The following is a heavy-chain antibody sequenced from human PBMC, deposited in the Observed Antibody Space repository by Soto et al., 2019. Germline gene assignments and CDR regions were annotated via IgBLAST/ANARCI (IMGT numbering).Heavy chain of an antibody. Sequence: PGGSLRLSCAASGFALSSYAMSWVRQAPGKGLEWVSAISGSGVSTYYPDSVRGRFTISRDNSKNTLYLQMNSLRAEDTAIYYCAKEGGYASGWADYWGQGTLVTVSS. J-gene: IGHJ4*02. CDR2: ISGSGVST. CDR1: GFALSSYA. CDR3: AKEGGYASGWADY. D-gene: IGHD6-19*01. V-gene: IGHV3-23*01.